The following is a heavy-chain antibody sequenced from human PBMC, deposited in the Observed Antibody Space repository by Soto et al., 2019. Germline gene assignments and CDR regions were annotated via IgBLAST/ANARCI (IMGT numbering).Heavy chain of an antibody. D-gene: IGHD6-6*01. J-gene: IGHJ6*02. Sequence: SVKVSCKASGGTFSSYAISWVRQAPGQGLEWMGGIIPIFGTANSAQKFQGRVTITADKSTTTAYMELSSLRSEDTAVYYCARAREYSSSPEPLIYGMDVWGQGTTVTVSS. V-gene: IGHV1-69*06. CDR1: GGTFSSYA. CDR2: IIPIFGTA. CDR3: ARAREYSSSPEPLIYGMDV.